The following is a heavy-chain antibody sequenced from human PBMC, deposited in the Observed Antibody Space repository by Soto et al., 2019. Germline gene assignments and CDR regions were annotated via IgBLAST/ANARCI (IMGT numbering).Heavy chain of an antibody. CDR3: VRTSLVVAAATREDY. Sequence: EVQLVESGGGLVQPGGSLRLSCAASGFTFSSYWMHCVRQAPGKGLVWVSRINSDGSSTSYADSVKGRFTISRDNAKNTLYLQMNRLRAEDTAVYYCVRTSLVVAAATREDYWGQGTLVTVSS. D-gene: IGHD2-15*01. CDR2: INSDGSST. CDR1: GFTFSSYW. J-gene: IGHJ4*02. V-gene: IGHV3-74*01.